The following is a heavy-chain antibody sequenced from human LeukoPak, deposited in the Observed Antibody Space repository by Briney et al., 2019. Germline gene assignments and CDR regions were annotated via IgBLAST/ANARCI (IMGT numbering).Heavy chain of an antibody. Sequence: ASVKVSCKASGYTFTGYYMHWVRQAPGQGLEWMGWINPNSGGTNYAQKFQGRVTMTRDTSISTAYMELSRLRSDDTAVYYCARVDETYCGGDCYFDYWGQGTLVTVSS. V-gene: IGHV1-2*02. CDR3: ARVDETYCGGDCYFDY. D-gene: IGHD2-21*02. J-gene: IGHJ4*02. CDR1: GYTFTGYY. CDR2: INPNSGGT.